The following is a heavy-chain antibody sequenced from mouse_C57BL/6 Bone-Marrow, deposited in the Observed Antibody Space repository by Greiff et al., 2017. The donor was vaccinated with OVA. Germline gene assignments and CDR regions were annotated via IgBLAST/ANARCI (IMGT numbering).Heavy chain of an antibody. CDR2: IDPENGDT. J-gene: IGHJ3*01. CDR3: TASFAY. Sequence: EVQRVESGAELVRPGASVKLSCTASGFNIKDDYMHWVKQRPEQGLAWIGWIDPENGDTEYASKFQGKATITADTSSDTAYLQLSSLTSEDTAVYYCTASFAYWGQGTLVTVSA. V-gene: IGHV14-4*01. CDR1: GFNIKDDY.